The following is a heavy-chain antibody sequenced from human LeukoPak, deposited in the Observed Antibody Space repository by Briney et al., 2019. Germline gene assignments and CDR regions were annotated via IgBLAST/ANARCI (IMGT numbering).Heavy chain of an antibody. Sequence: ASVKVSCKASGYTFTSYGLSWVRQAPGQGLEWMGWISANNGNTNYAQKLQGRVTMTTDTSTSSAYMELRSLRSDDTAVYYCAREVITMVRGVVYYYYGMDVWGQGTTVTVSS. V-gene: IGHV1-18*01. J-gene: IGHJ6*02. D-gene: IGHD3-10*01. CDR3: AREVITMVRGVVYYYYGMDV. CDR1: GYTFTSYG. CDR2: ISANNGNT.